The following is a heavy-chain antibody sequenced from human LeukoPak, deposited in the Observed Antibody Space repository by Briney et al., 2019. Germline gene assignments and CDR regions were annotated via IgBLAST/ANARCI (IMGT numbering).Heavy chain of an antibody. D-gene: IGHD3-10*01. CDR1: GYTFTSYG. J-gene: IGHJ6*04. V-gene: IGHV1-18*04. Sequence: ASVKVSCKASGYTFTSYGISWVRQAPGQGLEWMGWISAYNGNTNYAQKLQGRVTMTTDTSTSTAYMELRSLRSDDTAVYYCARDSYPWGYGSGTHHQLYYYYGMDVWGKGTTVTVSS. CDR3: ARDSYPWGYGSGTHHQLYYYYGMDV. CDR2: ISAYNGNT.